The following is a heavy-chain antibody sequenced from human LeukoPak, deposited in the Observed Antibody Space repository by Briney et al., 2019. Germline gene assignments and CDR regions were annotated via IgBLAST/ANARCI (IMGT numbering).Heavy chain of an antibody. Sequence: SETLSLTCTVSGGSISSSNYYWACVRQPPGEGLEWIGSLDYRGGTYNNPPLKSRATISLGTTKYQFSLKLSSVTGTDTSVDYCASEYCSGATCYFGDWVQGTLVTVSS. CDR1: GGSISSSNYY. J-gene: IGHJ4*02. D-gene: IGHD2-15*01. CDR2: LDYRGGT. V-gene: IGHV4-39*01. CDR3: ASEYCSGATCYFGD.